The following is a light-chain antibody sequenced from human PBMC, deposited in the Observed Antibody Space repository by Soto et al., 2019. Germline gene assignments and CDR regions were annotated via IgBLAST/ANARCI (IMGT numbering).Light chain of an antibody. Sequence: QSVLTQPASVSGSPGQSITISCTGTSSDVGAYNYVSWYQQHSGKAPKLIIYEVTNRPSGVSNRFSASKSGNTASLTIFGLQAADEADYYCSSYTSSSSWGFGGGTKLTVL. CDR2: EVT. V-gene: IGLV2-14*01. CDR1: SSDVGAYNY. J-gene: IGLJ3*02. CDR3: SSYTSSSSWG.